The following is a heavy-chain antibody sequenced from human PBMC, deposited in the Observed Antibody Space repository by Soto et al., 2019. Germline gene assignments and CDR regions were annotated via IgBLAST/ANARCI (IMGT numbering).Heavy chain of an antibody. CDR3: AGGYDHTIFGVVIAIDY. J-gene: IGHJ4*02. CDR2: ISGSGGST. CDR1: GFTFSSYA. Sequence: EVQLLESGGGLVQPGGSLRLSCAASGFTFSSYAMSWVRQAPGKGLEWVSAISGSGGSTYYADSVKGRFTISRDNSKNTLYLQMNSLRAEDTAVYYCAGGYDHTIFGVVIAIDYWGQGTLVTVSS. V-gene: IGHV3-23*01. D-gene: IGHD3-3*01.